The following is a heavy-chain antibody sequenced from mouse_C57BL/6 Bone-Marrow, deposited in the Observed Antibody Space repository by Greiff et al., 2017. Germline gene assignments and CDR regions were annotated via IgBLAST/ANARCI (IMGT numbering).Heavy chain of an antibody. CDR1: GYTFTSYW. J-gene: IGHJ3*01. CDR3: ARGDYYGHWFAY. V-gene: IGHV1-69*01. CDR2: IDPSDSYT. Sequence: QVQLKQPGAELVMPGASVKLSCKASGYTFTSYWMHWVKQRPGQGLEWIGEIDPSDSYTNYNQKFKGKSTLTVDKSSSTAYMQLSSLTSEDSAVYYCARGDYYGHWFAYWGQGTLVTVSA. D-gene: IGHD1-1*01.